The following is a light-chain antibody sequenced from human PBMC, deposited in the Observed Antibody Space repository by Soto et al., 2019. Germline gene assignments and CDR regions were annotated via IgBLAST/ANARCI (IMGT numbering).Light chain of an antibody. CDR1: QSLLHSNGYNY. CDR2: LGS. V-gene: IGKV2-28*01. Sequence: DIVMTQSPLSLPVTPGEPASISCRSSQSLLHSNGYNYLDWYLQKPGQSPQLLIYLGSNRASGVHDRFSGSGSGTDFTLKISRVEAADVGVYYCMHALQTPLTFGPGTKVDIK. CDR3: MHALQTPLT. J-gene: IGKJ3*01.